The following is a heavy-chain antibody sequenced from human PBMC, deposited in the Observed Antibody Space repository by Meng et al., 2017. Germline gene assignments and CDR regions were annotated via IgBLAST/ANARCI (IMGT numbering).Heavy chain of an antibody. CDR1: GFTFSRYA. D-gene: IGHD3-3*02. Sequence: GGSLRLSCAASGFTFSRYAMHWVRQAPGKGLEWVALISYDGSDKYYADSVEGRFTISRDNSKNTLYLQMNSLRAEDIAVYYCARDSSPQAIFGVGVLDVWGQGTTVTVSS. CDR3: ARDSSPQAIFGVGVLDV. CDR2: ISYDGSDK. V-gene: IGHV3-30*01. J-gene: IGHJ6*02.